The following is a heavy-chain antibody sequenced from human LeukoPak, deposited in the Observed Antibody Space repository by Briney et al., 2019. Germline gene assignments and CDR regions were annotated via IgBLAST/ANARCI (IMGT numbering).Heavy chain of an antibody. V-gene: IGHV1-69*04. D-gene: IGHD3-10*01. J-gene: IGHJ4*02. CDR2: IIPILGIA. CDR3: ALWGENADYYGSGSYYNGIDY. Sequence: SVKVSCKASGGTFSSYAISWVRQAPGQGLEWMGRIIPILGIANYAQKFQGRVTITADKSTSTAYMELSSLRSEDTAVYYCALWGENADYYGSGSYYNGIDYWGQGTLVTVSS. CDR1: GGTFSSYA.